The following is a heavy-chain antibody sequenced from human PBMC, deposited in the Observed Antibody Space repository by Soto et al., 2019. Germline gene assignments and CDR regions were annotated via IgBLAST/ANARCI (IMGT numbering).Heavy chain of an antibody. CDR3: ARDLGDYGDYLIDY. CDR1: GFTFSSYS. J-gene: IGHJ4*02. Sequence: EVQLVESGGGLVQPGGSLRLSCAASGFTFSSYSMNWVRQAPGKGLEWVSYISSSSSTIYYADSVKGRFTISRDNAKYSLYLQMNSLRAEDTAVYYCARDLGDYGDYLIDYWGQGTLVTVSS. D-gene: IGHD4-17*01. CDR2: ISSSSSTI. V-gene: IGHV3-48*01.